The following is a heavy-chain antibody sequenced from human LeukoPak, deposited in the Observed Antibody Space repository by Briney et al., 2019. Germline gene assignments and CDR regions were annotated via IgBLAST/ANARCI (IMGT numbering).Heavy chain of an antibody. Sequence: SGPTLVKPTQTLTLTCTFSGFSLSTSGVGVGWIRQTPGKALEWLAVIYWDDDKRYSPSLKSRLTITKDTSKNQVVLTMTNMDPVDTATYYCVHRRSITEYDILTGYYSKVGWIDAFDIWGQGTMVTVSS. J-gene: IGHJ3*02. D-gene: IGHD3-9*01. CDR2: IYWDDDK. V-gene: IGHV2-5*02. CDR3: VHRRSITEYDILTGYYSKVGWIDAFDI. CDR1: GFSLSTSGVG.